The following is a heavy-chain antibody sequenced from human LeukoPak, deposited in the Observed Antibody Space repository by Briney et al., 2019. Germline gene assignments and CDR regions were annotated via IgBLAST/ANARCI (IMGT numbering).Heavy chain of an antibody. J-gene: IGHJ4*02. Sequence: SETLSLTCTVSGGSISSYYWSWIRQPPGKGLEWIGYIYYSGSTYYNPSLKSRVTISVDTSKNQFSLKLSSVTAADTAVYYCARVHDYGDYFTFDYWGQGTLVTVSS. CDR3: ARVHDYGDYFTFDY. CDR1: GGSISSYY. CDR2: IYYSGST. V-gene: IGHV4-59*08. D-gene: IGHD4-17*01.